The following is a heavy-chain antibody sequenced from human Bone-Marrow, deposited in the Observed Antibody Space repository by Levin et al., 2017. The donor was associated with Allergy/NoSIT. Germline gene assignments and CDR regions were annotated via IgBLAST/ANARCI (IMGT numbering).Heavy chain of an antibody. Sequence: PGGSLRLSCAASGFTFSSYGMHWVRQAPGKGLEWVAVISYDGSNKYYADSVKGRFTISRDNSRNTLYLQMNSLRAEDTAVYYCAKDERWGAVAVHYWGQGTLVTVSS. D-gene: IGHD6-19*01. V-gene: IGHV3-30*18. J-gene: IGHJ4*02. CDR2: ISYDGSNK. CDR3: AKDERWGAVAVHY. CDR1: GFTFSSYG.